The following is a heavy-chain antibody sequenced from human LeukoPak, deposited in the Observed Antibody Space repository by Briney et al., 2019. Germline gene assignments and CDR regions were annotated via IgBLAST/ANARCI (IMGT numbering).Heavy chain of an antibody. J-gene: IGHJ4*02. V-gene: IGHV4-59*01. CDR3: ARGRGDSKGTSFDF. Sequence: ASETLSLTCTVSGGSMNNYYWRWIRQPPGKGLEWIGYIYHTGSATYKPSLKSRVTLSLDTSKNQFSLKLSSVTAADTAVYYCARGRGDSKGTSFDFWGQGTLVTVSS. D-gene: IGHD3-22*01. CDR1: GGSMNNYY. CDR2: IYHTGSA.